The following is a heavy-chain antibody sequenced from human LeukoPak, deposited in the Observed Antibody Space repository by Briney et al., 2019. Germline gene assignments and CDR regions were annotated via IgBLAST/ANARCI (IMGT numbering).Heavy chain of an antibody. CDR2: MNPNSGRT. CDR1: GYTLTSYD. V-gene: IGHV1-8*01. D-gene: IGHD3-22*01. CDR3: ATRRYYYDSSAPRYYYYGMDV. J-gene: IGHJ6*02. Sequence: GASVKVSCKASGYTLTSYDINLVRQATGQGPEWMGWMNPNSGRTGYAQNFQGRITITRNTSISTAYMELSSLRSEDTAVYYCATRRYYYDSSAPRYYYYGMDVWGQGTTVTVSS.